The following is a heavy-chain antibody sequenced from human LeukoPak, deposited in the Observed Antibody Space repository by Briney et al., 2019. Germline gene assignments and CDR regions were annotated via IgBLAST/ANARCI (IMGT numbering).Heavy chain of an antibody. CDR1: GYTLTELS. Sequence: ASVKVSCKVSGYTLTELSMHWVRQAPGKGPEWMGGFDPEDGETIYAQRFQGRVTMTEDTSTDTAYMELSSLRSEDTAVYYCATSRYITNYYYYGMDVWGQGTTVTVSS. J-gene: IGHJ6*02. CDR2: FDPEDGET. V-gene: IGHV1-24*01. CDR3: ATSRYITNYYYYGMDV. D-gene: IGHD3-10*01.